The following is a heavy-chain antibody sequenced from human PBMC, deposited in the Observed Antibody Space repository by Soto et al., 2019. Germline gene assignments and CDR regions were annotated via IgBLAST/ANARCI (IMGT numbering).Heavy chain of an antibody. V-gene: IGHV4-59*01. J-gene: IGHJ4*02. CDR1: GGSITNYY. CDR3: VRANYFDY. CDR2: IYYNGRT. Sequence: SETLSLTCTVSGGSITNYYWSWIRQAPGKRLEWIGDIYYNGRTNYNPSVKSRVTISVDTSKNLFSLKLTSVTAADTAVYYCVRANYFDYWGQGTLVTVSS.